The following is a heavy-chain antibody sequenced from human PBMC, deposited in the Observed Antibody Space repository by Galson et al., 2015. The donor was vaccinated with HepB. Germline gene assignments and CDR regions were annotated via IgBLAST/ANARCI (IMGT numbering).Heavy chain of an antibody. D-gene: IGHD6-19*01. V-gene: IGHV3-30*18. Sequence: SLRLSCAASGFTFSSYGMHWVRQAPGKGLEWVAVISYDESNKYYADSVKGRFTISRDNSKNTLYLQMNSLRAEDTAVYYCAKEQQQWLVDYWGQGTLVTVSS. CDR2: ISYDESNK. CDR1: GFTFSSYG. CDR3: AKEQQQWLVDY. J-gene: IGHJ4*02.